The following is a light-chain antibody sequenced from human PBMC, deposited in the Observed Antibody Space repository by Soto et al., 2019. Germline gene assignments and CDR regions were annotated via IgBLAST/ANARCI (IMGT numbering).Light chain of an antibody. V-gene: IGLV1-47*01. J-gene: IGLJ7*01. CDR3: APWDDSLSGAV. CDR2: RNN. CDR1: SSNIGSNY. Sequence: QSVLTQPPSASGTPGQRVTISCSGSSSNIGSNYVYWYQQFPGTAPKLLIYRNNQRPSGVPDRFSGSKSGTSATLAISGLRSEDEADDYGAPWDDSLSGAVFGGGTKLTVL.